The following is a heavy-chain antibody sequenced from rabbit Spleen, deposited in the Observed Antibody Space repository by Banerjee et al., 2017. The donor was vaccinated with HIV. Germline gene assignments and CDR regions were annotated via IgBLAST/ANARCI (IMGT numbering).Heavy chain of an antibody. CDR2: INAVTGKA. V-gene: IGHV1S45*01. J-gene: IGHJ6*01. CDR1: GFSFSDRDV. Sequence: QEQLVESGGGLVQPEGSLTLTCTAAGFSFSDRDVMCWVRQAPGKGLEWIACINAVTGKAVYASWAKGRITFSKTSSTTVTLQMTSLTAADTATYFCARDTSTSFSSYGMDLWGPGTLVTVS. CDR3: ARDTSTSFSSYGMDL. D-gene: IGHD1-1*01.